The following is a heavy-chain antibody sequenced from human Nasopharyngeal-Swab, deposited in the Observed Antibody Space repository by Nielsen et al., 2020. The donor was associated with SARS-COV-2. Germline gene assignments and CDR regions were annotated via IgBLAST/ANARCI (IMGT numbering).Heavy chain of an antibody. D-gene: IGHD6-19*01. CDR2: IYYSGST. V-gene: IGHV4-59*01. Sequence: WIRQPPGKGLEWIGYIYYSGSTNYNPSLRSRVTISVDTSKNQFSLKLSSVTAADTAVYYCARDMGESSGWPDPFDYWGQGTLVTVPS. CDR3: ARDMGESSGWPDPFDY. J-gene: IGHJ4*02.